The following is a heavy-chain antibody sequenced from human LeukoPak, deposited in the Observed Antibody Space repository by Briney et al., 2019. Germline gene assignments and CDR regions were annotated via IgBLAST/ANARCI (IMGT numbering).Heavy chain of an antibody. Sequence: SQTLSLTCTVSGGSISSGDYYWGWIRQPPGKGLEWIGYIYYSGSTYYNPSLKSRVTISVDTSKNQFSLKLSSVTAADTAVYYCARVTGSFDSSAFDIWGQGTMVTVSS. D-gene: IGHD3-22*01. CDR2: IYYSGST. J-gene: IGHJ3*02. CDR1: GGSISSGDYY. V-gene: IGHV4-30-4*01. CDR3: ARVTGSFDSSAFDI.